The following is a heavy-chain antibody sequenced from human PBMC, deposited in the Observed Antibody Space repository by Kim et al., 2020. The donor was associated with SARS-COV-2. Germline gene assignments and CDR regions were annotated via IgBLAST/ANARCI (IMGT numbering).Heavy chain of an antibody. D-gene: IGHD3-22*01. Sequence: SETLSLTCTVSGGSISSGGYYWSWIRQHPGKGLEWIGYIYYSGSTYYNPSLKSRVTISVDTSKNQFSLKLSSVTAADTAVYYCARAVVVITLIYFDYWVQGTLVTVSS. CDR2: IYYSGST. CDR1: GGSISSGGYY. CDR3: ARAVVVITLIYFDY. V-gene: IGHV4-31*03. J-gene: IGHJ4*02.